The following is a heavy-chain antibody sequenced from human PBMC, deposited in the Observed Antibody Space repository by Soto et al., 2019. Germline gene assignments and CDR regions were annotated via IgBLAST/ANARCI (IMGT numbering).Heavy chain of an antibody. Sequence: QVHLVQSGAELKKPGASAKVSCKASGYIFTSYGISWLRQAPGQGLEWMAWISVDSGNTNYAQNFQGRVTMTTDTSASTAHMQLRSPRSDDTAVYYCARFNGSGTNYYMDVWGKGTGVIVSS. CDR2: ISVDSGNT. CDR1: GYIFTSYG. D-gene: IGHD3-10*01. J-gene: IGHJ6*03. CDR3: ARFNGSGTNYYMDV. V-gene: IGHV1-18*01.